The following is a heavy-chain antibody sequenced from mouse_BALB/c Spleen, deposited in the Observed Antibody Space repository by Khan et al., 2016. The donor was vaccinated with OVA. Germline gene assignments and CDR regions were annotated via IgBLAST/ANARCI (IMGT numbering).Heavy chain of an antibody. V-gene: IGHV3-2*02. CDR3: ASDDGSSYLFFDY. Sequence: EVQLQESGPGLVKPSQSLSLTCTVTGYSITSDYAWNWIRQFPGNKLEWMAYITYSGSTGYNPSLQGRISITRDTSKNQFFLQLNSVTTEDTTTYYCASDDGSSYLFFDYWGQGTTLTVSS. D-gene: IGHD1-1*01. J-gene: IGHJ2*01. CDR2: ITYSGST. CDR1: GYSITSDYA.